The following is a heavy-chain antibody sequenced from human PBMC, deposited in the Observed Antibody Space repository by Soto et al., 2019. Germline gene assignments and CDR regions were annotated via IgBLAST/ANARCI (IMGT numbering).Heavy chain of an antibody. CDR3: VRHRVSDMFTGGFDP. CDR1: GASIGSTTYY. Sequence: PSETLSLTCAVSGASIGSTTYYWGWLRQPAGKGLEWIGSVEYSGITYYNPSLKSRLSISVESSSTHFSLRLSSVTAADTALYYCVRHRVSDMFTGGFDPWGQGIMVTVPQ. J-gene: IGHJ5*02. V-gene: IGHV4-39*01. D-gene: IGHD3-9*01. CDR2: VEYSGIT.